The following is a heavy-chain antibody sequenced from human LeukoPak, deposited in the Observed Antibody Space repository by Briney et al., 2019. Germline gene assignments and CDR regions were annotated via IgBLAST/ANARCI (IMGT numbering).Heavy chain of an antibody. J-gene: IGHJ4*02. CDR1: GFTFSSYS. V-gene: IGHV3-21*01. Sequence: GGSLRLSCAASGFTFSSYSMNWVRQAPGKGLEWVSSISTSSSYIYYADSLKGRFTISRDNAKNSLYLQMNSLRAEDTAVYYCARDDGSYSRSPGFDYWGQGNLVTVSS. CDR2: ISTSSSYI. D-gene: IGHD1-26*01. CDR3: ARDDGSYSRSPGFDY.